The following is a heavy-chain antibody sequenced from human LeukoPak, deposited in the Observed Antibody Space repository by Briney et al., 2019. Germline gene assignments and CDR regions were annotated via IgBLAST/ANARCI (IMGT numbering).Heavy chain of an antibody. D-gene: IGHD3-22*01. CDR3: AGAEYYDSSGAFDY. V-gene: IGHV3-9*01. J-gene: IGHJ4*02. CDR2: ISWNSGSI. Sequence: GGSLRLSCAASGVTFDDYAMHWGRHAPGKGLEWGSGISWNSGSIGYADSVKGRFTISRDNAKNSRYLQMNSLRAEDTALYYCAGAEYYDSSGAFDYWGQGTLVTVSS. CDR1: GVTFDDYA.